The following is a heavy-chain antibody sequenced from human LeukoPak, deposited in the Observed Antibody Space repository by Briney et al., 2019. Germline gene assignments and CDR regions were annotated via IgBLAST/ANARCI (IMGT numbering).Heavy chain of an antibody. CDR2: IYHSGTT. J-gene: IGHJ4*02. Sequence: PSETLSLTCAVSNYSITSGYFWGWIRQPPGKGLEWIARIYHSGTTYYTPSLRNRVTLFVDTSKNQFPLKLTSLTAADTAVYYCARDGVFHDSDGYSFDYWGQVALVTASS. D-gene: IGHD3-22*01. CDR3: ARDGVFHDSDGYSFDY. V-gene: IGHV4-38-2*02. CDR1: NYSITSGYF.